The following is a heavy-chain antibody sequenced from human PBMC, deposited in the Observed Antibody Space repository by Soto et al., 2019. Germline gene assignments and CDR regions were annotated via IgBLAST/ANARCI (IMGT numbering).Heavy chain of an antibody. Sequence: QVQLVQSGAEVKKPGASVKLSCKASGYRFTSYHMHWVRQAPEQGLEWMGIINPSGGSTKYAQKFQDRVTMTRDTSTSTVYMDLSSLKSEDTAVYYCARSHDISGYSFFDYWGQGTLVTVSS. D-gene: IGHD3-22*01. CDR1: GYRFTSYH. CDR3: ARSHDISGYSFFDY. V-gene: IGHV1-46*01. J-gene: IGHJ4*02. CDR2: INPSGGST.